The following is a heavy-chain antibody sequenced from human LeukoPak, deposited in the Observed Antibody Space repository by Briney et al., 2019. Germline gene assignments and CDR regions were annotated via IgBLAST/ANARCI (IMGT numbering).Heavy chain of an antibody. V-gene: IGHV3-30-3*01. D-gene: IGHD3-10*01. J-gene: IGHJ4*02. Sequence: GGSRRFSCAAFGFTFRNYVIHWVRQAPGKGLEWVAVTSSDLNVKLYADSVKGRFTISRDNSRSTLYLQMNSLRPEDTAIYYCAREGYYGSGSPPSLYFDYWGQGTLVTVSS. CDR3: AREGYYGSGSPPSLYFDY. CDR1: GFTFRNYV. CDR2: TSSDLNVK.